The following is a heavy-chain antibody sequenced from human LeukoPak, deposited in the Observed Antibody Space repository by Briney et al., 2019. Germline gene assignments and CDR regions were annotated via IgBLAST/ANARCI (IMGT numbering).Heavy chain of an antibody. CDR2: IFYDGTNK. Sequence: GGSLRLSCAASGFTFSNYGMHWVRQAPGKGLEWLAAIFYDGTNKYYADSVKGRFTISRDNSKNTLYLQVNSLRAEDTAVYYCARDQAFYFGYGDYWGQGTLVTVSS. CDR3: ARDQAFYFGYGDY. J-gene: IGHJ4*02. D-gene: IGHD3-10*01. CDR1: GFTFSNYG. V-gene: IGHV3-33*01.